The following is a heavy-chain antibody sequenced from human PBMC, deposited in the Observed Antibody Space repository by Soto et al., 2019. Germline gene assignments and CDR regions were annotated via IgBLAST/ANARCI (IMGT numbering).Heavy chain of an antibody. CDR3: ARVSSTEWIWGFDS. J-gene: IGHJ4*02. V-gene: IGHV4-39*07. D-gene: IGHD5-12*01. CDR1: GGSISSRGSMSGRSFY. CDR2: ISYSDGS. Sequence: SETLSLTCTVSGGSISSRGSMSGRSFYWGWMRQPPGKGLEWIASISYSDGSFYNSSLKSRLTISVDTSKNQFSLSLNSVTAADTAVYYCARVSSTEWIWGFDSWGQGTLVTVSS.